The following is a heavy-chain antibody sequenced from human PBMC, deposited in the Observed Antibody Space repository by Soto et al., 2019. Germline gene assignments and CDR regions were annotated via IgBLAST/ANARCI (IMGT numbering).Heavy chain of an antibody. Sequence: EVQLVESGGGLVKPGGSLRLSCAASGFTFSNAWMSWVLQAPGKGLEWVGRIKSKTEGGTTDYAAPVKGRFTISRDDSKNTLYLQRNSLKTEDTAVYYCTTSRSGYSRYWGQGTLVTVSS. V-gene: IGHV3-15*01. CDR2: IKSKTEGGTT. D-gene: IGHD3-22*01. CDR1: GFTFSNAW. CDR3: TTSRSGYSRY. J-gene: IGHJ4*02.